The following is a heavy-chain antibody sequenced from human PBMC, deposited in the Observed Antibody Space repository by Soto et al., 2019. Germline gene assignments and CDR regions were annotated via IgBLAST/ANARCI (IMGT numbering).Heavy chain of an antibody. Sequence: EVKLLDSGGGLVQPGGSLRLSCAATGFTFSNYAMSWVRQAPGKGLEWVSHITAGGVTYYADSVKGRFTISRDNSRNTVYLQMTSLRAEDTALYYCAKCFQMDWNYDAFHVWGQGTMVTVSS. CDR1: GFTFSNYA. CDR2: ITAGGVT. V-gene: IGHV3-23*01. CDR3: AKCFQMDWNYDAFHV. D-gene: IGHD1-7*01. J-gene: IGHJ3*01.